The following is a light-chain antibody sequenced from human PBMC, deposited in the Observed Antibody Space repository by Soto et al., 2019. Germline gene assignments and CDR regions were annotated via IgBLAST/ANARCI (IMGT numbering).Light chain of an antibody. V-gene: IGKV3-11*01. CDR3: QQRSNWPALT. Sequence: DIVLTQSPATLSLSPGERATLSCRASESVTTCLAWYRQKPGQPPRLLIYDASKRATGVPVRFSGSGSGTDFPLTISSLEPEDFAIYYCQQRSNWPALTFGGGTKVEIK. J-gene: IGKJ4*01. CDR1: ESVTTC. CDR2: DAS.